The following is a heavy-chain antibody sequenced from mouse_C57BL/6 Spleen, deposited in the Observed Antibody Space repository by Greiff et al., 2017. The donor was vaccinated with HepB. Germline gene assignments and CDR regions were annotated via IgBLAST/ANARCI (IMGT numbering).Heavy chain of an antibody. CDR2: ITHSGET. D-gene: IGHD2-3*01. CDR1: GFPITSGYY. CDR3: AGYRDGYYLFAY. J-gene: IGHJ3*01. Sequence: VQLVESGPGLVKPSQSLFLTCSITGFPITSGYYWIWIRQSPGKPLEWMGYITHSGETFYNQSLQSPISITRETSKNQFFLQLNSVTTEDTAMYYCAGYRDGYYLFAYWGQGTLVTVSA. V-gene: IGHV12-3*01.